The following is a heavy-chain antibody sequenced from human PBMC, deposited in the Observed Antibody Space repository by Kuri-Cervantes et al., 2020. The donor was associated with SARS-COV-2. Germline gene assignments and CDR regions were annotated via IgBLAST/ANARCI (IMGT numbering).Heavy chain of an antibody. CDR1: GFTFSSYS. CDR2: ISSSSSTI. J-gene: IGHJ4*02. CDR3: AKLYFDWFHDFDY. Sequence: LSLTCAASGFTFSSYSMNWVRQAPGKGLEWVSYISSSSSTIYYADSVKGRFTISRDNSKNTLYLQMNSLRAEDTAVYYCAKLYFDWFHDFDYWGQGTLVTVSS. D-gene: IGHD3-9*01. V-gene: IGHV3-48*01.